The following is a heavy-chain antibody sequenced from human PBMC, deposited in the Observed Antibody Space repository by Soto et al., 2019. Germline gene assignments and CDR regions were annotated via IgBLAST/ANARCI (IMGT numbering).Heavy chain of an antibody. D-gene: IGHD3-3*01. V-gene: IGHV4-39*01. CDR1: GGSISSSSYY. Sequence: PSETLSLTCTVSGGSISSSSYYWGWIRQPPGKGLEWIGSIYYSGSTYYNPSLKSRVTISVDTSKNQFSLKLSSVTAADTAVYYCARPYYDFWSGYRSHFDYWGQGTLVTVSS. CDR3: ARPYYDFWSGYRSHFDY. J-gene: IGHJ4*02. CDR2: IYYSGST.